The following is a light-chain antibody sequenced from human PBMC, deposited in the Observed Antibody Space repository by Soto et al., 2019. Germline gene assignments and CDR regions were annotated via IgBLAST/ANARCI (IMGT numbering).Light chain of an antibody. CDR1: SSDVGGYTY. V-gene: IGLV2-8*01. CDR2: EVT. CDR3: SSYAGSNNSYV. J-gene: IGLJ1*01. Sequence: QSGLTQPPSASGSPGQSVTVSCTGTSSDVGGYTYVSWYQQHPGKDHKLMIYEVTKRPSGVPDRFSGSKSGNTASLTVSGLQADDEADYYCSSYAGSNNSYVFGTGTKVTVX.